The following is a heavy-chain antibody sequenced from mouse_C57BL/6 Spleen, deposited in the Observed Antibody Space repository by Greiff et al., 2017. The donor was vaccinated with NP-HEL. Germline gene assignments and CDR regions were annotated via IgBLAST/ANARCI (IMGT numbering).Heavy chain of an antibody. V-gene: IGHV1-84*01. J-gene: IGHJ2*01. CDR2: IYSGSGNT. CDR3: ARGTDSSGY. CDR1: GYTFTDYY. Sequence: QVQLQQSGPELVKPGASVKISCKASGYTFTDYYINWVKQRPGQGLEWIGWIYSGSGNTKYNEKFKGKATLTVDTSSSTAYMQLSSLTSEDSAVYFCARGTDSSGYWGQGTTLTVSS. D-gene: IGHD3-2*02.